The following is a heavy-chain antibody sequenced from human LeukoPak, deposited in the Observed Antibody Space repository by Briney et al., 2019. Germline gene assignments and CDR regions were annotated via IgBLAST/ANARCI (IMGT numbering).Heavy chain of an antibody. CDR1: GGSISSGSYY. J-gene: IGHJ5*02. V-gene: IGHV4-61*02. Sequence: SQTLSLTCTVSGGSISSGSYYWSWTRQPAGKGLEWIGRIYTSGSTNYNPSLKSRVTISVDTSKNQFSLKLSSVTAADTAVYYCARGLHHLFRFDPWGQGTLVTVSS. D-gene: IGHD3-10*02. CDR2: IYTSGST. CDR3: ARGLHHLFRFDP.